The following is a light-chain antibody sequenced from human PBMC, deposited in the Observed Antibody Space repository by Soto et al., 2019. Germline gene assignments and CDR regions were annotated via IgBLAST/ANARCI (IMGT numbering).Light chain of an antibody. CDR2: AET. Sequence: SYHLTQPHSFTLGPYHMTTIRRGRGNVGIAIMHWYQQRSGEVPVVAVNAETARPSWIPERFSGSNSGNMAILTISRVEAGDEEDYYCQVSDNSPEYYVFGTGTKVTVL. CDR3: QVSDNSPEYYV. V-gene: IGLV3-21*02. CDR1: NVGIAI. J-gene: IGLJ1*01.